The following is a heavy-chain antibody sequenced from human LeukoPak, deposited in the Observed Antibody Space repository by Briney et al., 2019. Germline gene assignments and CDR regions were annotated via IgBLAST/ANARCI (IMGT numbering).Heavy chain of an antibody. V-gene: IGHV3-30-3*01. J-gene: IGHJ3*02. CDR2: ISYDGSNK. D-gene: IGHD3-22*01. Sequence: GGSLRLSCAASGFTFTSYAMHWVRQAPGKGLEWVAVISYDGSNKYYADSVRGRFTISRDNSKNTLYLQMNSLRAEDTAVYYCARDYYYDSPGAVEIWGQGTMVTVSS. CDR1: GFTFTSYA. CDR3: ARDYYYDSPGAVEI.